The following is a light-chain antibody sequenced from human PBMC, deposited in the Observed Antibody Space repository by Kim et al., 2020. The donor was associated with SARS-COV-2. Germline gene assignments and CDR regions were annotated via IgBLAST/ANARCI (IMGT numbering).Light chain of an antibody. CDR2: EDT. Sequence: QSVLTQPASVSGSPGQSITISCTGTSSDVGRYTLVSWYQQHPGKAPKLMIYEDTKRPSGVSSRFSGSKSGNTASLTISGLQPEDEADYYCCSYAGNSIYVFGAGTKVTVL. CDR3: CSYAGNSIYV. J-gene: IGLJ1*01. CDR1: SSDVGRYTL. V-gene: IGLV2-23*01.